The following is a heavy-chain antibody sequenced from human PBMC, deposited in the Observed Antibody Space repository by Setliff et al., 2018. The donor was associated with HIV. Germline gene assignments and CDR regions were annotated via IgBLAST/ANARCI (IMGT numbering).Heavy chain of an antibody. CDR3: AREIGDYYDSSGYYPPTDYYYGMDV. CDR1: GGSISSYY. Sequence: PSETLSLTCTVSGGSISSYYWSWIRQPPGKGLEWIGYIYTSGSTNYNPSLKSRVTISVDTSKNQFSLKLSSVTAADTAVYYCAREIGDYYDSSGYYPPTDYYYGMDVWGQGTTVTVSS. CDR2: IYTSGST. V-gene: IGHV4-4*09. D-gene: IGHD3-22*01. J-gene: IGHJ6*02.